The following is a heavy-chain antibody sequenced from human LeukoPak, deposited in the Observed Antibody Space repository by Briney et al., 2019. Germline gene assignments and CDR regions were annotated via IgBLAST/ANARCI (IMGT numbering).Heavy chain of an antibody. Sequence: SETLSLTCAVYGGSFSGYYWSWIRQRPGKGLEWIGEINHSGSTNYNPSLKSRVTISVDTSKNQFSLKLSSVTAADTAVYYCASGLELWFGGLSDWFDPWGQGTLVTVSS. D-gene: IGHD3-10*01. CDR3: ASGLELWFGGLSDWFDP. CDR1: GGSFSGYY. J-gene: IGHJ5*02. CDR2: INHSGST. V-gene: IGHV4-34*01.